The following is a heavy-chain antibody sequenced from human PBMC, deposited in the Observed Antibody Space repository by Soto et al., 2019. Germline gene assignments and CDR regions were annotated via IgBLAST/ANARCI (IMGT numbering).Heavy chain of an antibody. J-gene: IGHJ4*02. CDR2: TDSDGTFT. CDR3: VRDDFGLGLDY. D-gene: IGHD1-26*01. V-gene: IGHV3-74*01. CDR1: GLTFSPYW. Sequence: GEACRDRYVVSGLTFSPYWMLWVRLSPGEGLVWVSHTDSDGTFTTYADSVKGRFTISRDNAKSTLYLQMNSLRAEDTGVYYCVRDDFGLGLDYWGLGTLVTVSS.